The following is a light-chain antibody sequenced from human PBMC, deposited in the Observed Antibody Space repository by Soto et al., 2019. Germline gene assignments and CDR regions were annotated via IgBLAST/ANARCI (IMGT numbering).Light chain of an antibody. CDR3: HQRSNWPSIP. V-gene: IGKV3-11*01. Sequence: EIVLTQSPGTLSLSPGERATLSCRASRSVSSYLAWYQQKPGQAPRLLIYDASNRATGIPARFSGSGSGTDFALTISSLEREDSAVYYCHQRSNWPSIPFGQGTRLES. J-gene: IGKJ5*01. CDR1: RSVSSY. CDR2: DAS.